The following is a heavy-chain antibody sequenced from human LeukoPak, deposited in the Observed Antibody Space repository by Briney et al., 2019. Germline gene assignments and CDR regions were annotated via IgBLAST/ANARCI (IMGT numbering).Heavy chain of an antibody. D-gene: IGHD4-17*01. CDR2: IYGDGTT. V-gene: IGHV3-66*01. CDR3: ASRPHGDYPHFDY. Sequence: PGGSLRLSCAPSGFTVNNKYMTWVRQAPGKGLEWVSLIYGDGTTYYADSMKGRFTISRDNSKNALYLQMNSLRDEDTAVYYCASRPHGDYPHFDYWGQGTLVTVS. CDR1: GFTVNNKY. J-gene: IGHJ4*02.